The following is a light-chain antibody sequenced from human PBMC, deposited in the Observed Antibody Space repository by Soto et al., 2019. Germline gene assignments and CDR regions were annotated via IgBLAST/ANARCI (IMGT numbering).Light chain of an antibody. CDR1: QSVSSY. CDR2: DAS. V-gene: IGKV3-11*01. Sequence: EIVLTQSPATLSLSPGEGATLSCRASQSVSSYLAWYHQKPGQAPRLLIYDASNRATGIPARFSGSGSGTDLTLTISSLEPEDFAVYYCQQSSNWPLTFGGGTKVEIK. CDR3: QQSSNWPLT. J-gene: IGKJ4*01.